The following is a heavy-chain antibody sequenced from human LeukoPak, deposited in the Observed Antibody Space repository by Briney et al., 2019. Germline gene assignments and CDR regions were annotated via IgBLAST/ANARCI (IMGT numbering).Heavy chain of an antibody. CDR2: IKQDGSEK. V-gene: IGHV3-7*01. J-gene: IGHJ4*02. CDR3: ARDLPYYDSSGSNYDY. CDR1: GFTFSSYW. D-gene: IGHD3-22*01. Sequence: GGSLRLSCAASGFTFSSYWMSWVRQAPGKGLEWVANIKQDGSEKYYVDSVKGRFTISRDNAKNSLYLQMNSLRAEDTAVYYCARDLPYYDSSGSNYDYWGQGTLVTVSS.